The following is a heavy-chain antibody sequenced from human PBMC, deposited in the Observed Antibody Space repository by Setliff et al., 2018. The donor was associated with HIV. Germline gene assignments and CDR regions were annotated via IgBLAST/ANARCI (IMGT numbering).Heavy chain of an antibody. D-gene: IGHD2-21*01. CDR3: TRAQIAAPRPFDY. CDR2: VNHKGVA. J-gene: IGHJ4*02. Sequence: SETLSLTCAVYGGSFSGYYWTWIRQSPGRGLEWIGEVNHKGVANYSPSLMRRATISADTSKNQFSLRLSSVTAADTALYFCTRAQIAAPRPFDYWGQGTLVTVSS. V-gene: IGHV4-34*01. CDR1: GGSFSGYY.